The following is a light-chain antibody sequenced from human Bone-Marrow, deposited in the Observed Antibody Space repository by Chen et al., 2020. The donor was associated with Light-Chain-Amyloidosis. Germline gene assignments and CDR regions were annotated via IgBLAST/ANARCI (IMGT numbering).Light chain of an antibody. CDR1: SSDVCGDNH. CDR3: SSYTITNTLV. V-gene: IGLV2-14*01. Sequence: QSPLTQPSSMSLSPGPSIPIPCPGTSSDVCGDNHVSWYQQHPDKAPKLMIYEVTNRPSWVPDRFSGSKSDNTDSLTISGLQTEDEADYFCSSYTITNTLVFGSGTRVTVL. CDR2: EVT. J-gene: IGLJ1*01.